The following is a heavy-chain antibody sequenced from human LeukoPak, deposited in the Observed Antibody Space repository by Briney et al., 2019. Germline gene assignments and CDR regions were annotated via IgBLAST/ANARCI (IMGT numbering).Heavy chain of an antibody. CDR1: GGSISSYY. D-gene: IGHD3-22*01. CDR2: IYYSGST. Sequence: PSETLSLTCTVSGGSISSYYWSWIRQPPGKGLEWIGYIYYSGSTNYNPSLKSRVTISVDTSKNQFSLKLSSVTAADTAVYYCASGTYYYDSSGYRFDYWGQGTLVTVSS. V-gene: IGHV4-59*01. J-gene: IGHJ4*02. CDR3: ASGTYYYDSSGYRFDY.